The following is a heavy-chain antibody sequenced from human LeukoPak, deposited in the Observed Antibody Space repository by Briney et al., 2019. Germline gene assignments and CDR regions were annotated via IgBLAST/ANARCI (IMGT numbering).Heavy chain of an antibody. D-gene: IGHD5-12*01. Sequence: SVKVSCKASGGTFSSYAISWVRQAPGQGLEWMGRIIPILGIANYAQKFQGRVTITADKSTSTAYMELSSLRSEDTAVYYCASSPVRGYSGYDSNYWGQGTLVTVSS. CDR2: IIPILGIA. CDR1: GGTFSSYA. CDR3: ASSPVRGYSGYDSNY. J-gene: IGHJ4*02. V-gene: IGHV1-69*04.